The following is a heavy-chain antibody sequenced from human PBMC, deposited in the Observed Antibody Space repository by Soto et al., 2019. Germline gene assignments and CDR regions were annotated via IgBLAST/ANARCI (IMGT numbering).Heavy chain of an antibody. V-gene: IGHV3-23*01. CDR3: AKQLNDSKYYGMHV. J-gene: IGHJ6*02. CDR2: ISGSGFST. D-gene: IGHD1-1*01. CDR1: RFTFSNYA. Sequence: EVQLLESGGGLIQPGGSLRLSCAASRFTFSNYAMHWVRQAPGKGLEWVSAISGSGFSTYYADSVKGRFTISRDNYKNFLYLQVRSMRAEDTAVYYCAKQLNDSKYYGMHVWGQGTTVTVSS.